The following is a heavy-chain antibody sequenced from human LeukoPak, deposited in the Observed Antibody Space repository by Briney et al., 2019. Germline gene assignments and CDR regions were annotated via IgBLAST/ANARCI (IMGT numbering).Heavy chain of an antibody. D-gene: IGHD1-1*01. CDR3: ARGDDSLDAFDI. CDR1: GGSFSGYY. V-gene: IGHV4-34*01. CDR2: INHSGST. Sequence: SETLSLTCAVYGGSFSGYYWTWIRQPPGKGLEWIGEINHSGSTNYNPSLKSRVTISIDSSKSQFSLNLSSVTAADTAVYYCARGDDSLDAFDIWGQGTMVTVSS. J-gene: IGHJ3*02.